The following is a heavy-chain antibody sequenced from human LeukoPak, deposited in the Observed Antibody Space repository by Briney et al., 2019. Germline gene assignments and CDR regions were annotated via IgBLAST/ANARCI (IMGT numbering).Heavy chain of an antibody. Sequence: PSETLSLTCAVYGGSFSGYYWSWIRQPPGKGLEWIGEINHSGSTNYNPSLKSRVTISVDTSKNQFSLKLSSVTAADTAVYYCARRPSRGGDPDWGQGTLVTVSS. CDR1: GGSFSGYY. D-gene: IGHD2-21*02. V-gene: IGHV4-34*01. CDR3: ARRPSRGGDPD. CDR2: INHSGST. J-gene: IGHJ4*02.